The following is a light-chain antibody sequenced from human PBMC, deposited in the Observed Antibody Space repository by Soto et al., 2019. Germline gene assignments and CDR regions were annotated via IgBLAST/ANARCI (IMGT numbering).Light chain of an antibody. J-gene: IGKJ2*01. CDR1: QRITTY. V-gene: IGKV1-39*01. CDR2: TSG. CDR3: QQTYSTPYT. Sequence: IHMIQSPSSLSASVGDRVTVTCRASQRITTYVNWYQQKPGEAPKLLISTSGTLQRGVPSRFSGSGSGTDFTLTITSLQPADFATYFCQQTYSTPYTFGQGTNLEIK.